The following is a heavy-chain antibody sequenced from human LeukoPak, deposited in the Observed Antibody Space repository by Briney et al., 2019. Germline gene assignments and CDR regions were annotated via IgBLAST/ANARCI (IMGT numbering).Heavy chain of an antibody. D-gene: IGHD5-24*01. CDR3: AKGTTISWSQSPYAAFDI. V-gene: IGHV3-48*03. CDR1: GFTFSCYQ. Sequence: GGSLRLSCAASGFTFSCYQMNWVRQAPGKGLEWVSYISSSGSTIYYADSVKGRFTISRDNAKNSLYLQMDSLRAGDTAVYYCAKGTTISWSQSPYAAFDIWGQGTMVTVSS. CDR2: ISSSGSTI. J-gene: IGHJ3*02.